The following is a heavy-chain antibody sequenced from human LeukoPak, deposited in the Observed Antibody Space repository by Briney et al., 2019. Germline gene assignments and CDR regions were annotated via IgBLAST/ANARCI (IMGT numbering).Heavy chain of an antibody. Sequence: SGGSLRLSCAASGFTFSSYAMHWVRQAPGKGLEWVAVISYDGSNKKYADSVKGRFTISRDNSKNTLYLQMNSLRAEDTAVYYCARSLTMVRAYDYWGQGTLVTVSS. V-gene: IGHV3-30*04. D-gene: IGHD3-10*01. CDR2: ISYDGSNK. J-gene: IGHJ4*02. CDR1: GFTFSSYA. CDR3: ARSLTMVRAYDY.